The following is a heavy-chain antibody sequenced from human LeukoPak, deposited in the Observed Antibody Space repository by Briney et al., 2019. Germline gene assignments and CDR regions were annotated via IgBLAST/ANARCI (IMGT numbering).Heavy chain of an antibody. CDR2: ISSSGSTI. CDR3: APHWDMGYDRQYYFDY. J-gene: IGHJ4*02. Sequence: PGGSLRLSCAASGFTFSDCYMSWIRQAPGKGLEWVSYISSSGSTIYYADSVKGRFTISRDNAKNSLYLQMNSLRAEDTAVYYCAPHWDMGYDRQYYFDYWGQGTLVTVSS. D-gene: IGHD5-12*01. CDR1: GFTFSDCY. V-gene: IGHV3-11*01.